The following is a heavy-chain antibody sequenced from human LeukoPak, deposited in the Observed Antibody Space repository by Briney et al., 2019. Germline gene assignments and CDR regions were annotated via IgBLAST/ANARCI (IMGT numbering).Heavy chain of an antibody. Sequence: GGSLRLSCAASGLTFDDYGMSWVRQAPGKGLEWVSGINWNGGSTGYADSVKGRFTISGDKAKNSLYLQMNSLRSEDTALYYCARDDSSGLDYWGQGTLVTVSS. CDR1: GLTFDDYG. CDR3: ARDDSSGLDY. J-gene: IGHJ4*02. CDR2: INWNGGST. V-gene: IGHV3-20*04. D-gene: IGHD6-19*01.